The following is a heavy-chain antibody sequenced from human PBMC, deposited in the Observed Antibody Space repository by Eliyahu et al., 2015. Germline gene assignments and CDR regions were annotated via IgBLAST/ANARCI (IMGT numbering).Heavy chain of an antibody. CDR2: ISYDGSNK. Sequence: QVQLVESGGGVVQPGRSLRLSCAASGFTFSSFGMHWVRQAPGKGLEWVALISYDGSNKYYADSVKGRFNISRENSKNTLYLQMSSLRAEDTAVYYCAKDEGPGFGNSWFGYWGQGTLVTVSS. D-gene: IGHD6-13*01. CDR1: GFTFSSFG. J-gene: IGHJ4*02. CDR3: AKDEGPGFGNSWFGY. V-gene: IGHV3-30*18.